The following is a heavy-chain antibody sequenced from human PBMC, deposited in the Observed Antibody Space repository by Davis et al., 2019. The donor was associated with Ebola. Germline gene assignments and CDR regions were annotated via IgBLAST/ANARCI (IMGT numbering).Heavy chain of an antibody. CDR3: ARQNDYGDYGGWFDP. CDR1: GYPFTTYW. CDR2: IFAGDSDA. V-gene: IGHV5-51*01. Sequence: GGSLRLSCKASGYPFTTYWIGWVRQKPGKGLEWVGIIFAGDSDARYSPSFQGQVPISADKSISTAYLQWSSLKASDTAMYYCARQNDYGDYGGWFDPWGQGTLVTVSS. D-gene: IGHD4-17*01. J-gene: IGHJ5*02.